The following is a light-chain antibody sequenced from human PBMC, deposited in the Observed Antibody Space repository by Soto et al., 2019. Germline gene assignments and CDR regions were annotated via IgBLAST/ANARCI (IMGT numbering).Light chain of an antibody. CDR2: AAS. CDR1: QSVTSNY. V-gene: IGKV3-20*01. CDR3: HHYGSSITWT. J-gene: IGKJ1*01. Sequence: EVVLTQSPGTVSLSPGERATLSGRASQSVTSNYLAWYQQKPGPAPRLLIYAASSRATGIPDRFSGSGSGTDFTLSISRLEPDDVAVYDCHHYGSSITWTFGQGTKVDIK.